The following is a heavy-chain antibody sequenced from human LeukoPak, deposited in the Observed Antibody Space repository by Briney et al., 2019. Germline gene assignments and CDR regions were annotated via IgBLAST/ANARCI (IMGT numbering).Heavy chain of an antibody. CDR1: GFTFDDYA. J-gene: IGHJ4*02. CDR2: ISWNSGSI. V-gene: IGHV3-9*01. Sequence: PGRSLRLSCAASGFTFDDYAMHWVRQAPGKGLEWVSGISWNSGSIGYADSVKGRFTISRDNAKNSLYLQMNSLRAEDTALYYCAKASSWELLPPVDYWGQGTLVTVSS. CDR3: AKASSWELLPPVDY. D-gene: IGHD1-26*01.